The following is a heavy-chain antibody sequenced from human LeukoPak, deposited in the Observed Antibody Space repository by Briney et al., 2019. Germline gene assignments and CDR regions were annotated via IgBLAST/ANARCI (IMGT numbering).Heavy chain of an antibody. J-gene: IGHJ4*02. Sequence: PGGSPRLSCAASGFTFSTYTMTWVRQAPGKGLECVSTIDGRGVDIYYAGSVKGRFTISRDNSRNTIYLQMNSLRAEDTAFYYCAKDRAGTPWADWGQGTLVTVSS. CDR3: AKDRAGTPWAD. D-gene: IGHD1-1*01. CDR1: GFTFSTYT. V-gene: IGHV3-23*01. CDR2: IDGRGVDI.